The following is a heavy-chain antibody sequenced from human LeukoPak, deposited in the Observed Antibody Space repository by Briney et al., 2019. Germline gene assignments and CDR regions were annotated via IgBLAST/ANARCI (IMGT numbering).Heavy chain of an antibody. Sequence: SQTLFLTCVVSGDSISSGTYSWSWIRQPPGKGLEWIGYIFHTGSTFYNPSLKSRVTISVDTSKNQFSLRLNSVTAADTAVYYCARELWFANAPGSWLDPWGQGTLVTVSS. V-gene: IGHV4-30-2*01. CDR2: IFHTGST. CDR3: ARELWFANAPGSWLDP. CDR1: GDSISSGTYS. D-gene: IGHD3-10*01. J-gene: IGHJ5*02.